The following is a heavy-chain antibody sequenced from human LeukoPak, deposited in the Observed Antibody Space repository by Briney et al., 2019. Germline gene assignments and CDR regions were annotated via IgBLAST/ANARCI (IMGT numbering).Heavy chain of an antibody. J-gene: IGHJ6*03. CDR3: AKRYYYLDV. CDR1: GFTFSFYA. V-gene: IGHV3-23*01. Sequence: LAGGSLRLSCAASGFTFSFYAMSWVPQAPGKGLEYVSTIDNSGAGTYYAGSVKGRFTISRDNPQNIVYLQMNSLTAEDTAVYYCAKRYYYLDVWGKGTTVTV. CDR2: IDNSGAGT.